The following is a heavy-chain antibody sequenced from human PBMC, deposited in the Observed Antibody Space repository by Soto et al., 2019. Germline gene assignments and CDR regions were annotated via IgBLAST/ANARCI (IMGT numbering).Heavy chain of an antibody. J-gene: IGHJ6*02. CDR2: IYSGGNT. CDR3: ARDRIIVRASDYYYYGMDV. CDR1: GFTVSSNY. Sequence: GGSLRLSCAASGFTVSSNYMSWVRQAPGKGLEWVSFIYSGGNTYYADSVKGRFTISRDNSKNTLYLQMNSLRAEDTAVYYCARDRIIVRASDYYYYGMDVWGQGTTVTVSS. V-gene: IGHV3-66*01. D-gene: IGHD1-26*01.